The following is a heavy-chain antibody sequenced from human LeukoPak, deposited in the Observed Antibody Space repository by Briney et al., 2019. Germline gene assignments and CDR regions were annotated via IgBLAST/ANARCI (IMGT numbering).Heavy chain of an antibody. V-gene: IGHV6-1*01. CDR1: GDSVSSNSVA. J-gene: IGHJ4*02. CDR2: TYYSSKWYN. Sequence: SQTLSLTCAISGDSVSSNSVAWNWIRQSPSRGLDWLGRTYYSSKWYNDYAVSVKSRITINPDTSKNQFSLQLNSVTPEDTAVYYCARDLYCSSFSCSFDYWGQGTLVTVSS. CDR3: ARDLYCSSFSCSFDY. D-gene: IGHD2-2*01.